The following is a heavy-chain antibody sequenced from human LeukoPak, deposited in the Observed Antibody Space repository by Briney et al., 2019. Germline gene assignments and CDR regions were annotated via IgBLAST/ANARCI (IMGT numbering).Heavy chain of an antibody. J-gene: IGHJ5*02. Sequence: GGSLRLSCTASGFTFSTYVMSWVRQAPGKGLEWVSSIGSGGSTYYADSVRGRFTISKDNSKDTLFLQMNSLRAEDTAVYYCAKDRSQGSIVVPRFDPWGQGTLVTVSS. CDR3: AKDRSQGSIVVPRFDP. D-gene: IGHD2-2*01. CDR2: IGSGGST. CDR1: GFTFSTYV. V-gene: IGHV3-23*01.